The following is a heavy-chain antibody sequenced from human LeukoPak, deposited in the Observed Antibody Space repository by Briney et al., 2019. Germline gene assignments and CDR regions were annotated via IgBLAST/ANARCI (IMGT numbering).Heavy chain of an antibody. CDR1: GGSISSYY. Sequence: KPSETLSLTCTVSGGSISSYYWSWIRQPPGKGLEWIGYIYYSGSTNYNPSLKSRVTISVDTSKNQFSLKLSSVTAADTAVYYCASSDILTGYPTYYYYYMDVWGKGTTVTVSS. CDR2: IYYSGST. D-gene: IGHD3-9*01. J-gene: IGHJ6*03. CDR3: ASSDILTGYPTYYYYYMDV. V-gene: IGHV4-59*01.